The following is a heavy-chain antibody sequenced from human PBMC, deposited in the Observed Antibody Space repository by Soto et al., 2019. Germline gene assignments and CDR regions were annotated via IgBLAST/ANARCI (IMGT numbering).Heavy chain of an antibody. J-gene: IGHJ4*02. Sequence: SVKVSCKASGGTFSSYAISWVRQAPGQGLEWMGGIIPIFGTANYAQKFQGRVTMTTDPSPSTAYMELRSLRSDDTAVFYCARDPRYYDILTGRGPFDYWGQGTLVTVSS. D-gene: IGHD3-9*01. CDR3: ARDPRYYDILTGRGPFDY. CDR1: GGTFSSYA. V-gene: IGHV1-69*05. CDR2: IIPIFGTA.